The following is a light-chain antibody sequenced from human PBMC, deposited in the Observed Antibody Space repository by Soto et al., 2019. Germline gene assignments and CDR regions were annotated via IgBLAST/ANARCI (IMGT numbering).Light chain of an antibody. CDR2: KAS. Sequence: IHTTMSPATLTGSVEDRVTITCRASQTISSWLAWYQQKPGKAPKLLIYKASTLKSGVPSRFSGSGSGTEFTLTISCLQPEDFATYYCQQYNCYSCAFGHGTRV. V-gene: IGKV1-5*03. J-gene: IGKJ1*01. CDR1: QTISSW. CDR3: QQYNCYSCA.